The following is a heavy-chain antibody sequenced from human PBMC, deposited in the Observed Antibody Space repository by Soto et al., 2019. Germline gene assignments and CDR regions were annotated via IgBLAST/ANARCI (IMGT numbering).Heavy chain of an antibody. D-gene: IGHD3-9*01. CDR3: ARLWQGYDILTGYYPDAFDI. J-gene: IGHJ3*02. V-gene: IGHV1-18*04. Sequence: ASVKVSFKASGYTFTSYGIRWVRQAPGQGLEWMGWISVKNGNTNYAQRFLGRVTMTTDTSTSTAYMELRSLRSDETAVYYCARLWQGYDILTGYYPDAFDIWG. CDR2: ISVKNGNT. CDR1: GYTFTSYG.